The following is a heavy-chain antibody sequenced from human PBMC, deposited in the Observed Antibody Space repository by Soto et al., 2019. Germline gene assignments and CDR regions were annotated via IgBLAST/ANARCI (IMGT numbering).Heavy chain of an antibody. CDR2: TYYRSKWYN. CDR3: AKSSSSSWYVYNNWFGP. Sequence: PSQTLSLTCAISGDSVSSNSAAWNWIRQSPSRGLEWLGRTYYRSKWYNDYAVSVKSRITINPDTSKNQFSLQLNSVTPEDTAVYYCAKSSSSSWYVYNNWFGPWGQGTLVTVSS. V-gene: IGHV6-1*01. CDR1: GDSVSSNSAA. J-gene: IGHJ5*02. D-gene: IGHD6-13*01.